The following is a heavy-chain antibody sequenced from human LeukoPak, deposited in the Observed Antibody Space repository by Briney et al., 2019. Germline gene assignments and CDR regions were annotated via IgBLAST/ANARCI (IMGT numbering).Heavy chain of an antibody. V-gene: IGHV3-23*01. CDR3: VKARMPHCGTDCLES. CDR2: IRGSGGGT. D-gene: IGHD2-21*02. CDR1: GFTFSNYG. Sequence: GGSLRLSCAASGFTFSNYGMSWVRQAPGKGLEWVSVIRGSGGGTYYADSVKGRFTISRDNSKNTVYLQMNSLRAEDTAVYYCVKARMPHCGTDCLESWGQGTMVTVSS. J-gene: IGHJ4*02.